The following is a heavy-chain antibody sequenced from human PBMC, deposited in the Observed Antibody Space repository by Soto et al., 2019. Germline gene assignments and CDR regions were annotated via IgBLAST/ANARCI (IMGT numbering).Heavy chain of an antibody. J-gene: IGHJ3*02. CDR2: IYYSGST. Sequence: KPSETLSLTCTVSGGSISSYYWSWIRQPPGKGLEWIGYIYYSGSTNYNPSLKSRVTISVDTSKNQFSLKLSSVTAADTAVYYCARSWYDAFETWGQGTMVTVS. CDR3: ARSWYDAFET. V-gene: IGHV4-59*08. CDR1: GGSISSYY. D-gene: IGHD2-15*01.